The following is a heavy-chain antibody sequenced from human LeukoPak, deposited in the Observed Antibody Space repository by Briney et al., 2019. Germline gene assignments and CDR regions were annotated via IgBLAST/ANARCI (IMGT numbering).Heavy chain of an antibody. V-gene: IGHV4-39*02. J-gene: IGHJ4*02. D-gene: IGHD3-10*01. Sequence: SETLSLTCTVSGGSISSSSYYWGWIRQPPGKGLEWIGSIYYSGSTYYNPSLKSRVTISVDTSKNQFSLKLSSVTAADTAVYYCAGEPNGSGSYTFDDWGQGTLVTVSS. CDR1: GGSISSSSYY. CDR2: IYYSGST. CDR3: AGEPNGSGSYTFDD.